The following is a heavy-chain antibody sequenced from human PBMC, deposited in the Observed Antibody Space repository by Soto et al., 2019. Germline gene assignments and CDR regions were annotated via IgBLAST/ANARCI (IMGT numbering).Heavy chain of an antibody. Sequence: PVGSLRLSCAASGFTFSSYGMHWVRQAPGKGLEWVAVIGYDGSNKYYADSVKGRFTISRDNSKNTLHLQMNSLRPEDTGVYFCARVTPGNNLYYFSGLDVWGQGTSVTVSS. CDR3: ARVTPGNNLYYFSGLDV. CDR1: GFTFSSYG. V-gene: IGHV3-30*02. CDR2: IGYDGSNK. D-gene: IGHD1-1*01. J-gene: IGHJ6*02.